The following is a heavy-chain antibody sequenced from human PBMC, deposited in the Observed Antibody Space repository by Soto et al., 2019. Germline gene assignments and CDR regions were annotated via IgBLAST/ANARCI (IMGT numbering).Heavy chain of an antibody. CDR3: ARGFSAGKGSPTDS. V-gene: IGHV3-23*01. CDR1: GFTFSNYA. CDR2: LNGSGGST. J-gene: IGHJ5*01. Sequence: PVGPLRLSCAASGFTFSNYAMTWVRQAPGKGLEWVSGLNGSGGSTSSADSVKGRFAISRDNSKNTLYLQMNSLRDGDKAVYYCARGFSAGKGSPTDSWGQGTMVTVS. D-gene: IGHD3-10*01.